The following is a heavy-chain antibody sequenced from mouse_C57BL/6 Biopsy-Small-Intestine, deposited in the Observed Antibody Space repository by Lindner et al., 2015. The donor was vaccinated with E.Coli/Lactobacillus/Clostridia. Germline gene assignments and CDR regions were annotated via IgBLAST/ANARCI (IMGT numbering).Heavy chain of an antibody. D-gene: IGHD1-1*01. J-gene: IGHJ1*01. V-gene: IGHV1-26*01. CDR2: INPNSGGT. CDR1: GYTFTGYY. Sequence: SVKVSCKASGYTFTGYYMNWVRQAPGQGLEWMGRINPNSGGTNYAQKFQGRVTMTRDTSISTVYMELSRLRSDDTAVYYCAREVDYGEGRGLDVWGQGTTVTVSS. CDR3: AREVDYGEGRGLDV.